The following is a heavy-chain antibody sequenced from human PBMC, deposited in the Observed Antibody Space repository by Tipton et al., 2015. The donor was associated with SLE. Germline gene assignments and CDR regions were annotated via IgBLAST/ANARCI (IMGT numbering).Heavy chain of an antibody. CDR1: GGSFSGYY. Sequence: TLSLTCAVYGGSFSGYYWSWIRQPPGKGLEWIGYIYYSGSTNYNPSLKSRATISVDTSKNQFSLKLSSVTAADTAVYYCARAPGGIAAAGRVDYWGQGTLVTVSS. J-gene: IGHJ4*02. CDR2: IYYSGST. CDR3: ARAPGGIAAAGRVDY. D-gene: IGHD6-13*01. V-gene: IGHV4-34*11.